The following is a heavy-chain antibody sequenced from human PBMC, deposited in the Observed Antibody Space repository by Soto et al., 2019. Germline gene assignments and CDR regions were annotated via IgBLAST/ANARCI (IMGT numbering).Heavy chain of an antibody. D-gene: IGHD2-2*01. CDR1: GGSISSYY. J-gene: IGHJ6*02. CDR2: IYTSGST. V-gene: IGHV4-4*07. Sequence: SETLSLTCTVSGGSISSYYWCRIRQPAGKGLEWMGRIYTSGSTNYNPSLKSRVTMSLDTSKNHFSLTLTSVTAADTALYYCARGNCSSPNCYSFSGYYAFDFWGQGTPVTVSS. CDR3: ARGNCSSPNCYSFSGYYAFDF.